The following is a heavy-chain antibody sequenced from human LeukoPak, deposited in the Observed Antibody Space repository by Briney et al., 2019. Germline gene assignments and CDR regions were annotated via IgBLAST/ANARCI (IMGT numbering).Heavy chain of an antibody. D-gene: IGHD3-22*01. Sequence: GGSLRLSCAASGFTFSSYEMNWVRQAPGKGLECVSYISSSGSTIYYADSVKGRFTISRDNAKNSLYLQMNSLRAEDTAVYYCARDNGYYDSSGYLARFDYWGQGTLVTVSS. J-gene: IGHJ4*02. CDR3: ARDNGYYDSSGYLARFDY. V-gene: IGHV3-48*03. CDR1: GFTFSSYE. CDR2: ISSSGSTI.